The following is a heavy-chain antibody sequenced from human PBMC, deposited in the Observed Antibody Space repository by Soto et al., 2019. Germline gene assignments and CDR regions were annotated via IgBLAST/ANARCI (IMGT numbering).Heavy chain of an antibody. CDR2: MNPNSGDT. CDR3: ARGPGSSDWRFSYYYMDV. J-gene: IGHJ6*02. CDR1: FTSYD. Sequence: QVQLVQSGAEVKKPGASVKVSCTFTSYDINWVRQAAGHGLEWMAWMNPNSGDTRYAQKFQGRVTMTRDTSKFTAYMELSNLRSEDTAVYYCARGPGSSDWRFSYYYMDVWDQGTTVTVSS. V-gene: IGHV1-8*01. D-gene: IGHD6-19*01.